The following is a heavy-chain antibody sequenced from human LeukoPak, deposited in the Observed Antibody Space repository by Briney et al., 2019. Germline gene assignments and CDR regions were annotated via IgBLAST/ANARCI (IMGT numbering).Heavy chain of an antibody. V-gene: IGHV4-30-4*01. CDR2: IYYSGST. CDR3: AREHSGSYIDFDY. J-gene: IGHJ4*02. D-gene: IGHD1-26*01. CDR1: GGSISSGDYY. Sequence: PSQTLSLTCTVSGGSISSGDYYWSWIRQPPGKGLERIGYIYYSGSTYYNPSLKSRVTMSVDTSKNQFSLKLSSVTAADTAVYYCAREHSGSYIDFDYWGQGTLVTVSS.